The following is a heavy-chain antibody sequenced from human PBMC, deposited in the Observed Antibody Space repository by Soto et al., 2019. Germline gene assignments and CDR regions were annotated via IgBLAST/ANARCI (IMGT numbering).Heavy chain of an antibody. V-gene: IGHV3-30*18. D-gene: IGHD6-6*01. Sequence: QVQLVESGGGVVQPGRSLRLSCAASGFTFSSYGVHWVRQAPGKVLEWVAVISDDGSNKYSADSVKGRFTISRDNSKNTLYLQMTSLSAEDTAVYYCAKGVAARWFDYWGQGLLVTVSS. CDR3: AKGVAARWFDY. CDR2: ISDDGSNK. CDR1: GFTFSSYG. J-gene: IGHJ4*02.